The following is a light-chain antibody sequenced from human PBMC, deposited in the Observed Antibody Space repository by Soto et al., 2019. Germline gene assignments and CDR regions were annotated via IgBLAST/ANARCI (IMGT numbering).Light chain of an antibody. V-gene: IGKV1-17*01. J-gene: IGKJ4*01. CDR1: QGIRDD. CDR3: LQHNSYPLT. CDR2: AAS. Sequence: DIQMTQSPSSLSASVGDRVTITCRASQGIRDDVGWYQQRPGKAPKRLIYAASTLQSGVPSRFSGSGCGTEFTLTISSLQPEDFATYYCLQHNSYPLTFGGGTKVEIK.